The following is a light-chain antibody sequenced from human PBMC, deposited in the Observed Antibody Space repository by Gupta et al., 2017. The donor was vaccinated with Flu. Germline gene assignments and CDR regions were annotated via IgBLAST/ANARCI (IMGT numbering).Light chain of an antibody. V-gene: IGKV1-39*01. CDR3: QQSYSTIL. J-gene: IGKJ3*01. Sequence: DIQMTQSPSSLSASVGDRVTITCRASQSISSYLNWYQQKPGKAPKLLIYAASRLQSGVTSRFSGSGSGTDFTLTISRRQPEDFATYYGQQSYSTILFGHGTKVDIK. CDR2: AAS. CDR1: QSISSY.